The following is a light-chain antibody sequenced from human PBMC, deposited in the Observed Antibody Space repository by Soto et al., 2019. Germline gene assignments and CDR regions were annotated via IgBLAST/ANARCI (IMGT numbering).Light chain of an antibody. CDR3: RQFNSYPLT. J-gene: IGKJ4*01. V-gene: IGKV1-13*02. Sequence: AIQLTQSPSSLSASVGDRVTITCRASHGISSALAWYQQKPGKAPKLLIYDASSLESGVPSRFSGSGSETDFTLTSRSLQPEDFATYYCRQFNSYPLTFAGGTKLEIK. CDR2: DAS. CDR1: HGISSA.